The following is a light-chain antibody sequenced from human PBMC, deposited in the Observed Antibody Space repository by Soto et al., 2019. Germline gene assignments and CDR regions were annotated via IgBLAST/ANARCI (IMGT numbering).Light chain of an antibody. V-gene: IGKV1-9*01. CDR3: QQLNSYPRT. Sequence: IKLTQSPSSLSASVGDRVTITCRASQGISSYLAWYQQKPGKGPQLLIYATSTLQGGVPSRFSGSGSGTDFTLTISSLQPQDFATYYCQQLNSYPRTFGQGTKVEIK. CDR1: QGISSY. J-gene: IGKJ1*01. CDR2: ATS.